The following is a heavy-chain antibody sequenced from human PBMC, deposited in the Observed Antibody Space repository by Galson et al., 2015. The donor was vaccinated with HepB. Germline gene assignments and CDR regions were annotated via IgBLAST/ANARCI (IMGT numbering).Heavy chain of an antibody. CDR2: INHSGST. Sequence: LSLTCAVYGGSFSGYYWSWIRQPPGKGLEWIGEINHSGSTNYNPSLKSRVTISVDTSKNQFSLKLSSVTAADTAVYYCARAGYDFWSGYYTPYTPFDPWGQGTLVTVSS. V-gene: IGHV4-34*01. J-gene: IGHJ5*02. D-gene: IGHD3-3*01. CDR3: ARAGYDFWSGYYTPYTPFDP. CDR1: GGSFSGYY.